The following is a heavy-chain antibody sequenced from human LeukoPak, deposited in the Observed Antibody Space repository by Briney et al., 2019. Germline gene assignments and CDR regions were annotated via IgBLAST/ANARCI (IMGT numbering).Heavy chain of an antibody. D-gene: IGHD6-13*01. CDR1: VDSLSVYY. V-gene: IGHV4-34*01. J-gene: IGHJ5*02. Sequence: SETLSLTYAVYVDSLSVYYSSCMRHPPAKGLEWIGELTHRGSTNYHPSLKRRVTISVEPSKHHSLLKLSSVTAADTAVYYCAREWPIRPAYIAAVSWFDPWGQGTLVTVSS. CDR2: LTHRGST. CDR3: AREWPIRPAYIAAVSWFDP.